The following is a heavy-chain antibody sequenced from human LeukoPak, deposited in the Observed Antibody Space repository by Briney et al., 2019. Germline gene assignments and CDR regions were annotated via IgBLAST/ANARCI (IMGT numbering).Heavy chain of an antibody. CDR2: IYHSGST. Sequence: SETLSLTCTVSGYSISSGYYWGWIRQPPGKGLEWIGSIYHSGSTYYNPSLKSRVTISVDTSKNQFSLKLSSVTAADTAVYYCARNPQNYYYYYYMDVWGKGTMVTVSS. CDR3: ARNPQNYYYYYYMDV. V-gene: IGHV4-38-2*02. CDR1: GYSISSGYY. J-gene: IGHJ6*03.